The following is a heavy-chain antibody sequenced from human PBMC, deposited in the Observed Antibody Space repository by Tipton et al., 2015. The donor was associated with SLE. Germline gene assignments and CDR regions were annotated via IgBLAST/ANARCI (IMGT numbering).Heavy chain of an antibody. Sequence: TLSLTCTVSGGSISSSYYWGWIRQPPGKELEWIGSIYYSGDYYYNPSLKTRVTVSIDTHMNQFSLRLTSLTAADTAVYYCARGDYYDSSGYYYVGYYYYYMDVWGKGTTVTVSS. CDR1: GGSISSSYY. J-gene: IGHJ6*03. V-gene: IGHV4-39*07. D-gene: IGHD3-22*01. CDR3: ARGDYYDSSGYYYVGYYYYYMDV. CDR2: IYYSGDY.